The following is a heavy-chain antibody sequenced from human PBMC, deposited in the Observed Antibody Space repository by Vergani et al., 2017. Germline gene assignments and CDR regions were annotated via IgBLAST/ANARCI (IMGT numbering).Heavy chain of an antibody. D-gene: IGHD2-2*02. Sequence: EMQLLESGGGSVQPGGSLRLSCAASGFTFSDYAMNWGRQAPGKGLEWVSSISGSGGNTYYADSVKGRFTISRDNSKNVLSLQMNSLRAEDTAVYYCAKQGCTSATGYTNFWGQGTLVTVSS. CDR3: AKQGCTSATGYTNF. V-gene: IGHV3-23*01. CDR1: GFTFSDYA. CDR2: ISGSGGNT. J-gene: IGHJ4*02.